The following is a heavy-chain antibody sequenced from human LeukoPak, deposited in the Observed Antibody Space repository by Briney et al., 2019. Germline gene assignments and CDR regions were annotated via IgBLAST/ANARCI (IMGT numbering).Heavy chain of an antibody. CDR2: ITSSGSTI. V-gene: IGHV3-11*01. CDR1: GYTFSDYY. J-gene: IGHJ4*02. Sequence: GGSLRLSCTASGYTFSDYYMNWIRQAPGKGLEWVSYITSSGSTIYYADSVKGRFTISRDNAKNSLYPHMNSLRAEDTAVYYCARALPSARVYFDYWGQGTLVTVSS. CDR3: ARALPSARVYFDY. D-gene: IGHD2-2*01.